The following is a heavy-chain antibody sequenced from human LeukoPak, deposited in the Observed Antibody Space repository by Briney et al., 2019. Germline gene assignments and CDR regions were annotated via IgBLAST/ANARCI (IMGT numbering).Heavy chain of an antibody. V-gene: IGHV4-61*02. Sequence: SSETLSLTCTVSGGSISSGSYYWSWIRQPAGKGLEWIGRIYTSGSTNYNPSLKSRVTISVDTSKNQFSLKLSSVTAADTAVYYCARAPPDYGDYFDYWGQGTLVTVSS. CDR2: IYTSGST. J-gene: IGHJ4*02. D-gene: IGHD4-17*01. CDR3: ARAPPDYGDYFDY. CDR1: GGSISSGSYY.